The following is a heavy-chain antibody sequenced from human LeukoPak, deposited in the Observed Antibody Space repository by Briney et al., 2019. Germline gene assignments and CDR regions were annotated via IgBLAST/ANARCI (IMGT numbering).Heavy chain of an antibody. CDR2: IYYSGST. J-gene: IGHJ4*02. CDR1: GGSISSSSYY. Sequence: PSETLSLTCTVSGGSISSSSYYWGWIRQPPGKGLEWIGSIYYSGSTYYNPSLKSRVTISVDTSKNQFSLKLSSVTAADTAVYYCARHADDYGDYLIAEYYFDYWGQGTLVTVSS. V-gene: IGHV4-39*01. D-gene: IGHD4-17*01. CDR3: ARHADDYGDYLIAEYYFDY.